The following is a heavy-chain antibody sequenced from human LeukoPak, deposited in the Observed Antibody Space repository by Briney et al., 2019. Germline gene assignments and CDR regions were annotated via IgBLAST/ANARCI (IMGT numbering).Heavy chain of an antibody. CDR2: ISGSGGGT. D-gene: IGHD6-19*01. CDR3: ARAVAGWVCFDY. J-gene: IGHJ4*01. Sequence: GGSLRLSCAASGLTFSRYAMSWVRQAPGKGLEWVSAISGSGGGTYYADSVKGRFTISRDNSKNTVYLQMNSLRAEDTAVYYCARAVAGWVCFDYWGQGTLVPVSS. CDR1: GLTFSRYA. V-gene: IGHV3-23*01.